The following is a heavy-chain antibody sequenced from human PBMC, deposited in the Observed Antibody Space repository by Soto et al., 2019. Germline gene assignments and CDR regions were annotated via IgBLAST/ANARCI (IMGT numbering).Heavy chain of an antibody. CDR1: GFTFSSYG. V-gene: IGHV3-30*18. CDR2: ISYDGSNK. J-gene: IGHJ2*01. D-gene: IGHD3-3*01. CDR3: AKAHYTLTGNDWYFDL. Sequence: QVQLVESGGGVVQPGRSLRLSCAASGFTFSSYGMHWVRQAPGKGLEWVAVISYDGSNKYYADSVKGRFTISRDNSKNMRYLQINSLRTEETAVYYCAKAHYTLTGNDWYFDLWGRGTLVAVS.